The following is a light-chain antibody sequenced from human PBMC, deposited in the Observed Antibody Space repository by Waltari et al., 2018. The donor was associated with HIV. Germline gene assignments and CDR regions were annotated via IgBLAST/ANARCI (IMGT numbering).Light chain of an antibody. CDR3: QQYGLSPLS. J-gene: IGKJ5*01. Sequence: ELVLTQSPGTLSLSPGERATLSCRASQSVTTSHLAWYQQKPGQAPRLLICEASSRATGIPDRFSGSGSGTDFTLTISRLAPEDFAVYYCQQYGLSPLSFGQGTRLEIK. CDR2: EAS. V-gene: IGKV3-20*01. CDR1: QSVTTSH.